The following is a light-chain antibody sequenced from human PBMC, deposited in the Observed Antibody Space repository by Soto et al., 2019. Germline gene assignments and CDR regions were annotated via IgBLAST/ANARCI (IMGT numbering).Light chain of an antibody. Sequence: DLQMHQSPSSVSASVGDRVTITCRASQGISNWFAWYQQKPGKAPKLLIYATSNLQSGVPPRFSGSGSGTDFTLTSISLQPQDFAAYYCQQSSSFPLTFGHGTKVDIK. J-gene: IGKJ3*01. CDR2: ATS. V-gene: IGKV1-12*01. CDR3: QQSSSFPLT. CDR1: QGISNW.